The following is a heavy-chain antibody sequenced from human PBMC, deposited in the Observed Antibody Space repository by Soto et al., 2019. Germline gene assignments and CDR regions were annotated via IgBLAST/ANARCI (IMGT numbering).Heavy chain of an antibody. V-gene: IGHV1-69*01. CDR1: GGTFGSYA. J-gene: IGHJ6*02. D-gene: IGHD2-2*01. Sequence: QVQLVQSGAEVKKPGSSVKVSRKASGGTFGSYAISWVRQAPGQGLEWMGGIIPIHGTANYAQKFQGRVTIAADESTSTAYMELSSLRSEDTAVYYCARSQGSSTSLEIYYYYYYGMDVWGQGTTVTVSS. CDR3: ARSQGSSTSLEIYYYYYYGMDV. CDR2: IIPIHGTA.